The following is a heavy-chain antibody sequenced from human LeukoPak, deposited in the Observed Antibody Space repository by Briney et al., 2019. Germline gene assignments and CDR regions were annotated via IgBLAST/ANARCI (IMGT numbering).Heavy chain of an antibody. CDR3: ANGGTYSSGP. J-gene: IGHJ5*02. Sequence: GGSLRLSCAASGFTFSNSWMSWVRQAPGKGLEWVATIKPDGSAQYYVNSVKGRFTISRDNAKNSLFLQINSLRAEDTAVYYCANGGTYSSGPWGQGTLVTVSS. CDR1: GFTFSNSW. D-gene: IGHD3-22*01. V-gene: IGHV3-7*01. CDR2: IKPDGSAQ.